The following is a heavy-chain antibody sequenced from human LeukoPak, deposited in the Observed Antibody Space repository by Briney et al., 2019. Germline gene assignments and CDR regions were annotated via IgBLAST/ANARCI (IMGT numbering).Heavy chain of an antibody. V-gene: IGHV4-59*01. CDR1: GGSISSYY. Sequence: SETLSLTCTVSGGSISSYYCSWIRQPPGKGLEWIGYIYYSGSTNYNPSLKSRVTISVDTSKNQFSLKLSSVTAADTAVYYCARVDEYNYYYYMDVWGRGNTVTVSS. CDR3: ARVDEYNYYYYMDV. D-gene: IGHD2/OR15-2a*01. J-gene: IGHJ6*03. CDR2: IYYSGST.